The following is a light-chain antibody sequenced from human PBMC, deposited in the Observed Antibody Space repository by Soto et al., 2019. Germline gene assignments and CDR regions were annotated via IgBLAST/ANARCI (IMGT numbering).Light chain of an antibody. CDR3: EPRSNWIS. J-gene: IGKJ5*01. CDR1: QSVSNY. CDR2: DAS. V-gene: IGKV3-11*01. Sequence: IGLKQSRAALSLNTGEIATLSCRSSQSVSNYFAWYQQKPGQAPRLLIYDASNRATGIPARFSGSGSGTDFTLTISSLEPEDFAVYYCEPRSNWISFGQGRRLEIK.